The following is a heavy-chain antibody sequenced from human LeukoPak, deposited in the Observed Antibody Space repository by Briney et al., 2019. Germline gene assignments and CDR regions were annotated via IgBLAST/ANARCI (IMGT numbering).Heavy chain of an antibody. D-gene: IGHD6-19*01. CDR1: GYTFTSYG. Sequence: ASVKVSCKASGYTFTSYGISWVRQAPGQGLEWMGWIGAYNGNTNYAQKLQGRVTMTRDMSTSTVYMELSSPRSEDTAVYYCARAYSSGHLGWFDPWGQGTLVTVSS. V-gene: IGHV1-18*01. J-gene: IGHJ5*02. CDR2: IGAYNGNT. CDR3: ARAYSSGHLGWFDP.